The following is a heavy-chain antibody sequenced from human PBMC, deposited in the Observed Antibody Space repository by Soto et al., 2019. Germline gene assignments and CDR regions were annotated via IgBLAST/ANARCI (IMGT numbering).Heavy chain of an antibody. CDR1: GIPFNNYW. J-gene: IGHJ4*02. Sequence: SLRLSCAVSGIPFNNYWMHWIRQAPGKGLVWVSHINTVATIINYGDSVKGRFTISRDNAENTLYLQMNSLGVEDTAMYYCTRSLATPYWGQGTLVTVSS. CDR2: INTVATII. V-gene: IGHV3-74*01. CDR3: TRSLATPY.